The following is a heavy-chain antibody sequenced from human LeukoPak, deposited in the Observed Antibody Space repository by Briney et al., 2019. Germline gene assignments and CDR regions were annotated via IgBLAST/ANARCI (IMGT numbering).Heavy chain of an antibody. CDR2: IYYSGST. V-gene: IGHV4-39*07. CDR3: ASHILWSTNAFDI. Sequence: PSETLSLTCTVSGGSISSSSYYWGWIRQPPGKGLEWIGSIYYSGSTYYNPSLKSRVTISVDTSKNQFSLKLSSVTAADTAVYYCASHILWSTNAFDIWGQGTMVTVSS. D-gene: IGHD2-21*01. J-gene: IGHJ3*02. CDR1: GGSISSSSYY.